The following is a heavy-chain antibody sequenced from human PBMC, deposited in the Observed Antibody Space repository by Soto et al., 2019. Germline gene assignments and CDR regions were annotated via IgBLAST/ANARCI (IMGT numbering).Heavy chain of an antibody. D-gene: IGHD6-13*01. CDR3: ARSRAAANNWFDP. J-gene: IGHJ5*02. V-gene: IGHV4-31*03. Sequence: SETLSLTCTVSGGSISSGGCYWSWIRKHPGKGLEWIGYIYYSGSTYYNPSLKSRVTISVDTSKNQFSLRLSSVTAADTAVYYCARSRAAANNWFDPWGQGTLVTVSS. CDR1: GGSISSGGCY. CDR2: IYYSGST.